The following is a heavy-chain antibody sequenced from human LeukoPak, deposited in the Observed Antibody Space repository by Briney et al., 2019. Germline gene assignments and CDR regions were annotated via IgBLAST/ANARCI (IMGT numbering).Heavy chain of an antibody. CDR3: AREDRYHYDSSGYLDY. CDR2: ISYDGSNK. CDR1: GFTFSSYS. D-gene: IGHD3-22*01. J-gene: IGHJ4*02. Sequence: GTSLRLSCAASGFTFSSYSMHWVRQAPGKGLEWVSVISYDGSNKYYADSVQGRFTISRDDSKNTVYLQMNSLRAEDTAVYYCAREDRYHYDSSGYLDYWGQGTLVTVSS. V-gene: IGHV3-30*16.